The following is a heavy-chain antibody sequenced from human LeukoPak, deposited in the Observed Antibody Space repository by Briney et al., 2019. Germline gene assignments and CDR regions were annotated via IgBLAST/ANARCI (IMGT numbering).Heavy chain of an antibody. CDR1: GGSISSGDYY. CDR2: IYYSGST. J-gene: IGHJ4*02. CDR3: ARTALGSNYFDY. Sequence: SETLSLTCTVSGGSISSGDYYWGWIRQPPGKGLEWIGSIYYSGSTYYNPSLKSRVTISVDTSKIQFSLKLSSVTATDTAVYYCARTALGSNYFDYWGQGTLVTVSS. V-gene: IGHV4-39*01. D-gene: IGHD7-27*01.